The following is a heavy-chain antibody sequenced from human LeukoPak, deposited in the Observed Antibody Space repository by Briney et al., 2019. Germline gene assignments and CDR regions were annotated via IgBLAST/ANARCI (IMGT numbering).Heavy chain of an antibody. Sequence: SVKVSCKASGGTFSSYAISWVRQAPGQGLEWMGGIIPIFSTVNYAQKFQGRVTITTDESTSTAYMELSSLRSEDTAVYYCASVTMVRGVILYFDYWGQGTLVTVSS. V-gene: IGHV1-69*05. J-gene: IGHJ4*02. CDR2: IIPIFSTV. D-gene: IGHD3-10*01. CDR1: GGTFSSYA. CDR3: ASVTMVRGVILYFDY.